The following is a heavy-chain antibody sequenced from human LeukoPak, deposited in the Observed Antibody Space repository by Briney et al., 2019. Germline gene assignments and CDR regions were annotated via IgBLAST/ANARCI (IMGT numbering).Heavy chain of an antibody. Sequence: GGSLRLPCAASGFTFGAYWMSWFRQAPGKGPEWVASIKDDGSAQFYVDSLEGRFTISRDNAKNTLYLQMHTMRVEDTAVYYCARHIVGEQNFDYWSQGTLVTVSS. CDR2: IKDDGSAQ. J-gene: IGHJ4*02. V-gene: IGHV3-7*01. CDR3: ARHIVGEQNFDY. D-gene: IGHD3-16*02. CDR1: GFTFGAYW.